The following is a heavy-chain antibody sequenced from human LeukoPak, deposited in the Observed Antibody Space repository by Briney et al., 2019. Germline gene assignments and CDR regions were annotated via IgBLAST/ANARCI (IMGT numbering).Heavy chain of an antibody. Sequence: PGGSLRLSCAASGFTVSSNYMSWVRQAPGKGLEWVSVIYSGGSTYYADSGKGRFTISRDNSKNTLYLQMNSLRAEDTAVYYCARVSGYGDHGFDYWGQGTLVTVSS. J-gene: IGHJ4*02. CDR1: GFTVSSNY. CDR2: IYSGGST. CDR3: ARVSGYGDHGFDY. V-gene: IGHV3-53*01. D-gene: IGHD4-17*01.